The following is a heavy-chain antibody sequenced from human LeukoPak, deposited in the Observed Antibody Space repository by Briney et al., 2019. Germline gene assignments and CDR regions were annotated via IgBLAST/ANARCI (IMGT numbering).Heavy chain of an antibody. CDR1: GFTFSSYG. D-gene: IGHD3-9*01. V-gene: IGHV3-30*02. J-gene: IGHJ4*02. CDR3: APFPARYFDWLLSY. CDR2: IRYDGSNK. Sequence: QSGGSLRLSCAASGFTFSSYGMHWVRQAPGKGLEWVAFIRYDGSNKYYADSVKGRFTISRDNSKNTLYLQMNSLRAEDTAVYYCAPFPARYFDWLLSYWGQGTLVTVSS.